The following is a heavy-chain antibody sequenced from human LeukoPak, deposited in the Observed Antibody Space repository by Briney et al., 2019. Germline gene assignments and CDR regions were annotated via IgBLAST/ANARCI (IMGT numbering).Heavy chain of an antibody. D-gene: IGHD2-15*01. CDR1: GHTFTGYY. Sequence: ASVKVSCKASGHTFTGYYMHWVRQAPGQGLEWMGWINPNSGGTNYAQKFQGRVTMTRDTSISTAYMELSRLRSDDTAVYYCARERSIVGAFDIWGQGTMVTVSS. V-gene: IGHV1-2*02. CDR2: INPNSGGT. CDR3: ARERSIVGAFDI. J-gene: IGHJ3*02.